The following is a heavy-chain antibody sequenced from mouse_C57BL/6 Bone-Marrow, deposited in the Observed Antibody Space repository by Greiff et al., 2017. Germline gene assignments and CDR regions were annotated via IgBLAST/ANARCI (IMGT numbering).Heavy chain of an antibody. CDR2: IDPENGDT. Sequence: EVMLVESGAELVRPGASVKLSCTASGFNIKDDYMHWVKQRPEQGLEWIGWIDPENGDTEYASKFQGKATITADTSSNTAYLQLSSLTSEDTAVYYCTTHYWYFDVWGTGTTVTVSS. V-gene: IGHV14-4*01. CDR1: GFNIKDDY. J-gene: IGHJ1*03. CDR3: TTHYWYFDV.